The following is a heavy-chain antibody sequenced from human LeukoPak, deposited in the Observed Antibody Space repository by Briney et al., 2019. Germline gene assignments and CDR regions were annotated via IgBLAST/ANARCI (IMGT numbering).Heavy chain of an antibody. CDR1: GFTFSDYY. CDR2: ISSSSSYT. Sequence: PGGSLRLSCAASGFTFSDYYMSWIRQAPGKGLEWVSYISSSSSYTNYADSVKGRFTISRDNAKNSLYLQMNSLRAEGTAVYYCARVHYDILTGYSPHFDYWGQGTLVTVSS. J-gene: IGHJ4*02. V-gene: IGHV3-11*05. CDR3: ARVHYDILTGYSPHFDY. D-gene: IGHD3-9*01.